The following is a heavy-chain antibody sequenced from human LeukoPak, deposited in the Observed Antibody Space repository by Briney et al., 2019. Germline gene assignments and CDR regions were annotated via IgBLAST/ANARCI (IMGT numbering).Heavy chain of an antibody. V-gene: IGHV4-39*07. J-gene: IGHJ3*02. D-gene: IGHD2-8*01. CDR2: IYYSGST. Sequence: SETLSLTCTVSGGSTSSSSYYWGWIRQPPGKGLEWIGSIYYSGSTYYNPSLKSRVTISVDTSKNQFSLKLSSVTAADTAVYYCVRADYNGGNPGSFDIWGRGTMVTVSS. CDR1: GGSTSSSSYY. CDR3: VRADYNGGNPGSFDI.